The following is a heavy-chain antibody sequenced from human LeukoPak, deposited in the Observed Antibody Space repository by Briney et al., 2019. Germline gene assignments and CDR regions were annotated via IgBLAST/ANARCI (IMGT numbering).Heavy chain of an antibody. D-gene: IGHD5-12*01. CDR1: GGSISSYY. Sequence: ETLSLTCTVSGGSISSYYWSWIRQPPGKGLEWIGYIHYSGSTHYNPSLKSRVTISVDTSKNQVSLKLRSVTAADTAVYYCARTTEGYAGGPGYSYYYHMDVWGKGTTVTISS. CDR3: ARTTEGYAGGPGYSYYYHMDV. J-gene: IGHJ6*03. V-gene: IGHV4-59*01. CDR2: IHYSGST.